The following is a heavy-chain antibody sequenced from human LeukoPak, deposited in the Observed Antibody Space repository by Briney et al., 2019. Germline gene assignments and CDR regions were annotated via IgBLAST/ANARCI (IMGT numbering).Heavy chain of an antibody. CDR3: ARNRLLWFGELLWGGPFDY. V-gene: IGHV1-69*05. D-gene: IGHD3-10*01. J-gene: IGHJ4*02. CDR1: GGTFSSYA. CDR2: IIPIFGTA. Sequence: GASVKVSCKASGGTFSSYAISWVRQAPGQGLEWMGRIIPIFGTANYAQKFQGRVTITTDESTSTAYMELSSLRSEDTAVYYCARNRLLWFGELLWGGPFDYWGQGTLVTVSS.